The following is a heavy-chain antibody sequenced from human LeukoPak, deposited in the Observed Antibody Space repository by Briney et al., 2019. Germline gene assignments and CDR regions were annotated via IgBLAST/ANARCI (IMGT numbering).Heavy chain of an antibody. CDR1: GYTFTNYG. Sequence: ASVKVSCKASGYTFTNYGITWVRQAPGQGLEWMGWVSGNNGHTKYAQTLQGRVTMTTDTSTNTAYMELRSLRSDDTAVYYCATGHHLSLDYWGQGTLVTVSS. V-gene: IGHV1-18*04. CDR2: VSGNNGHT. J-gene: IGHJ4*02. CDR3: ATGHHLSLDY.